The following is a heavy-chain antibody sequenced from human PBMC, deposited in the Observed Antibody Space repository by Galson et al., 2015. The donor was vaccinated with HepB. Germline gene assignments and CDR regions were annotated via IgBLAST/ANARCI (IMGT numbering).Heavy chain of an antibody. CDR1: GYTFTSYY. Sequence: SVKVSCKASGYTFTSYYMHWVRQAPGQGLEWMGIINPSGGSTSYAQKFQGRVTMTRDTSTSTVYMELSSLRSEDTAVYYCARDHGDPTPNGWFDPWGQGTLVTVSS. CDR3: ARDHGDPTPNGWFDP. CDR2: INPSGGST. V-gene: IGHV1-46*01. D-gene: IGHD3-10*01. J-gene: IGHJ5*02.